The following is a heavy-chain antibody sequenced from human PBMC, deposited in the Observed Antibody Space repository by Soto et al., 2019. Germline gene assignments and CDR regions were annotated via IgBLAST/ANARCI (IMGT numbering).Heavy chain of an antibody. CDR3: ARDSNYYDSSGSTDD. CDR2: INPSGGST. V-gene: IGHV1-46*01. CDR1: GYTFTSYY. Sequence: ASVKVSCKASGYTFTSYYMHWVRQAPGQGLEWMGIINPSGGSTSYAQKFQGRVTMTRDTSTSTVYMELSSLRSEDTAVYYCARDSNYYDSSGSTDDWGQGTLVTVAS. J-gene: IGHJ4*02. D-gene: IGHD3-22*01.